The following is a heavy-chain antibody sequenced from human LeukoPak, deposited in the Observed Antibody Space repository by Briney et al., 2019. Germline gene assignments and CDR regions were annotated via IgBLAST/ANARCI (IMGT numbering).Heavy chain of an antibody. Sequence: GGSLRLSCAASGFTFSSYSMNWVRQAPGKGLEWVSSISSSSSYIYYADSVKGRFTISRDNAKNSLYLQMNSLRAEDTAVYYCARTVSGSYYDFDYWGQGTLVTVSS. CDR3: ARTVSGSYYDFDY. V-gene: IGHV3-21*01. D-gene: IGHD1-26*01. CDR1: GFTFSSYS. CDR2: ISSSSSYI. J-gene: IGHJ4*02.